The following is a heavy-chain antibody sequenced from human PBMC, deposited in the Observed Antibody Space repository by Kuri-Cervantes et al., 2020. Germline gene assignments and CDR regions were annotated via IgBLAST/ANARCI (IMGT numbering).Heavy chain of an antibody. CDR2: IYYSGST. CDR3: ARHKELDAFDI. D-gene: IGHD1-7*01. J-gene: IGHJ3*02. Sequence: ESLKISCTVSGGPISSSSYYWGWIRQPPGKGLEWIGSIYYSGSTYYNPSPKSRVTISVDTSKNQFSLKLSSVTAADTAVYYCARHKELDAFDIWGQGTMVTVSS. V-gene: IGHV4-39*01. CDR1: GGPISSSSYY.